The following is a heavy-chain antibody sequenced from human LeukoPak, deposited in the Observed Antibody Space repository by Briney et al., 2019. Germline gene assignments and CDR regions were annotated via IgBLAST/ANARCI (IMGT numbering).Heavy chain of an antibody. Sequence: PSETLSLTCTVSGGSISSSSYYWGWIRQPPGKGLEWIGSIYYSGSTYYNPSLKSRVTISVDTSKNQFSLKLSSVTAADTAVYYCARQVDYSYGYRYYYYYMDVWGKGTTVTISS. CDR1: GGSISSSSYY. J-gene: IGHJ6*03. D-gene: IGHD5-18*01. V-gene: IGHV4-39*01. CDR2: IYYSGST. CDR3: ARQVDYSYGYRYYYYYMDV.